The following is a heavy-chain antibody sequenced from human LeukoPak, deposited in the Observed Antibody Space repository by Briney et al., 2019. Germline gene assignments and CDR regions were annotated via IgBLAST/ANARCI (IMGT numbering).Heavy chain of an antibody. D-gene: IGHD3-22*01. Sequence: SETLSLTCTVSGGSISSSSYYWGWIRQPPGTGLEWIGSIYYSGSTYYNPSLKSRVTISVDTSKNQFSLKLSSVTAADTAVYYCARLSSDDSSGYYYWNYWGQGTLVTVSS. CDR2: IYYSGST. J-gene: IGHJ4*02. CDR1: GGSISSSSYY. CDR3: ARLSSDDSSGYYYWNY. V-gene: IGHV4-39*01.